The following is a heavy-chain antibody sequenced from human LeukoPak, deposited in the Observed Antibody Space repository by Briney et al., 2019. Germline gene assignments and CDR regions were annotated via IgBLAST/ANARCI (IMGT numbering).Heavy chain of an antibody. CDR3: ARGPRVKWLPDPIPWY. CDR2: INWNGGSI. J-gene: IGHJ4*02. CDR1: GFTFDNSG. Sequence: PGGSLRLSCEASGFTFDNSGMSWVRQVPGKGLEWVSGINWNGGSIGYADSMKDRFTISRDNARNSLFLQMHSLRAEDTAVYYCARGPRVKWLPDPIPWYWGQGTLVTVSS. D-gene: IGHD3-22*01. V-gene: IGHV3-20*04.